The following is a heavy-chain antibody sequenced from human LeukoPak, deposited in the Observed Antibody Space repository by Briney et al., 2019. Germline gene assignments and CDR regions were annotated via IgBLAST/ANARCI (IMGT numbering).Heavy chain of an antibody. D-gene: IGHD3-16*02. Sequence: SETLSLTCTVSGGSISSYFWNWIRQPPGKGLEWIGYIYYSGSTNYNPSLKSRVTISVDTSKNQFSLKLNSVTAADTAMYYCARSHDHLWGNYPDYWGQGTLVTVSS. CDR3: ARSHDHLWGNYPDY. CDR2: IYYSGST. CDR1: GGSISSYF. V-gene: IGHV4-59*12. J-gene: IGHJ4*02.